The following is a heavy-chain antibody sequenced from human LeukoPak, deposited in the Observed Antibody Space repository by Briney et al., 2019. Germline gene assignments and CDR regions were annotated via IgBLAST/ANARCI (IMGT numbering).Heavy chain of an antibody. D-gene: IGHD3-10*02. CDR2: IQYDGTEK. V-gene: IGHV3-30*02. CDR3: VKDVLFAVGDTFDI. Sequence: QTGGSLRLSCAASGFTFSSYAMHWVRQAPGKGLEWVAFIQYDGTEKLYADSVKGRFAISRDNSKNTLYLQMNSLRVEDTAVYYCVKDVLFAVGDTFDIWGQGTKVTVS. J-gene: IGHJ3*02. CDR1: GFTFSSYA.